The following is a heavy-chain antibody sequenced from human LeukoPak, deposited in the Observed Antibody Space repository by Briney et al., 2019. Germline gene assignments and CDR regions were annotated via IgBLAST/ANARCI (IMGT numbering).Heavy chain of an antibody. CDR1: GGSISSGGYY. J-gene: IGHJ4*02. V-gene: IGHV4-31*03. CDR3: AREVGISSSSGGFDY. D-gene: IGHD6-6*01. Sequence: SQTLSLTCTVSGGSISSGGYYWSWIRQHPGKGLEWIGYIYYSGSTYYNPSLKSRVTISVDTSKNQFSLKLSSVTAADTAVYYCAREVGISSSSGGFDYWGQGTLVTVSS. CDR2: IYYSGST.